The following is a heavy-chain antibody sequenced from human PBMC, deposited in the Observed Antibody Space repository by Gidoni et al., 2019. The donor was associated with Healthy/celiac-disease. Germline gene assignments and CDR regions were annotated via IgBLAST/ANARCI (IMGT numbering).Heavy chain of an antibody. D-gene: IGHD6-13*01. Sequence: QVQLQESGPGLVKPSETLSLTCTVAGGSRSSYYWSWIRQPPGKGLEWIGYIYYSGSTNYNPSLKSRVTISVDTSKNQFSLKLSSVTAADTAVYYCARLSSSWYFDYWGQGTLVTVSS. CDR1: GGSRSSYY. CDR2: IYYSGST. V-gene: IGHV4-59*08. J-gene: IGHJ4*02. CDR3: ARLSSSWYFDY.